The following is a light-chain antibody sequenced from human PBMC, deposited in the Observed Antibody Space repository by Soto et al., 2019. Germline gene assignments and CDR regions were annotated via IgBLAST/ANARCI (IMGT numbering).Light chain of an antibody. CDR3: LQHYSYPQT. CDR2: GAS. V-gene: IGKV1-17*01. J-gene: IGKJ1*01. Sequence: DIQMTQSPSSLSASVGDRVTITCRASQGIRTDLVWYQQKPGKAPKRLIYGASSLQSGVPSRFSGSGSGTEFTLTISSLQPEDFATNYGLQHYSYPQTFGQGTTVESK. CDR1: QGIRTD.